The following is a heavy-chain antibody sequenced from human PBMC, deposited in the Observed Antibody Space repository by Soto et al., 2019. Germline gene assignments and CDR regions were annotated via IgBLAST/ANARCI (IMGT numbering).Heavy chain of an antibody. J-gene: IGHJ5*02. CDR3: ARENRIKIFGVVISRGWFDP. V-gene: IGHV4-59*01. D-gene: IGHD3-3*01. CDR1: GGSLSSYY. Sequence: PSETLSLTCTVSGGSLSSYYWSWIRQPPGKGLEWIGYIYYSGSTNYNPSLKSRVTISVDTSKNQFSLKLSSVTAADTAVYYCARENRIKIFGVVISRGWFDPWGQGTLDTVSS. CDR2: IYYSGST.